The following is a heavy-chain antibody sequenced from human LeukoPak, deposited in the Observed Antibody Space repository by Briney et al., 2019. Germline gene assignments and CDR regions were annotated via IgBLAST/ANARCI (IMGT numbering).Heavy chain of an antibody. CDR1: GGSFSGYY. J-gene: IGHJ4*02. D-gene: IGHD6-13*01. CDR2: INHSGST. Sequence: PSETLSLTCAVYGGSFSGYYWSWIRQPPGKGLEWIGEINHSGSTNYNPSLKSRVTISVDTSKNQFSLRLSSVTVADTAVYYCARVTGYMTEDYFDYWGQGTLITVSS. CDR3: ARVTGYMTEDYFDY. V-gene: IGHV4-34*01.